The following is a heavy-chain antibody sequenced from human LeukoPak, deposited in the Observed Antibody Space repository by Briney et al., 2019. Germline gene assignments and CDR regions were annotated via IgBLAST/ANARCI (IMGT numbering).Heavy chain of an antibody. Sequence: PGGSPRLSCAASGFTFSSYWMHWVRQAPGKGLVWVSRINSDGSSTSYADSVKGRFTISRDNAKNTLYLQMNSLRAEDTAVYYCARERYSSSWYPVGWFDPWGQGTLVTVSS. J-gene: IGHJ5*02. D-gene: IGHD6-13*01. V-gene: IGHV3-74*01. CDR3: ARERYSSSWYPVGWFDP. CDR1: GFTFSSYW. CDR2: INSDGSST.